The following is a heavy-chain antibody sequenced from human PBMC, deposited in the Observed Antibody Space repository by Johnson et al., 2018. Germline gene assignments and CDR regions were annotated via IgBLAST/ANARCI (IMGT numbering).Heavy chain of an antibody. V-gene: IGHV3-33*01. D-gene: IGHD3-22*01. CDR3: ARDGSTMISLGMDV. J-gene: IGHJ6*02. Sequence: QVQLVESGGGVVQXGRSLRLXCAASGFTFSSYGMHWVRQAPGKGLEWVAVIWYDGSNKDYADSLKGRFTISRDNSKNPLYLQMNSLRAEDTAVYYCARDGSTMISLGMDVWGQQTTVTVSS. CDR1: GFTFSSYG. CDR2: IWYDGSNK.